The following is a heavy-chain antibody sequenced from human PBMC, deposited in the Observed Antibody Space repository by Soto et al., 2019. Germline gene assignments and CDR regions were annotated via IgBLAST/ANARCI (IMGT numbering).Heavy chain of an antibody. V-gene: IGHV2-26*01. J-gene: IGHJ5*02. CDR3: ASTYSTSWYWFDP. Sequence: QVTVKESGPVLVKPTETLTLTCTVSGFSLSNAGLGVSWIRQPPGKALEWLAHIFSNDEKSYRTSLKSRLTTPTHTSKSPVVLTMTHMDPVDTATYYCASTYSTSWYWFDPWGQGTLVTVSS. CDR2: IFSNDEK. D-gene: IGHD6-13*01. CDR1: GFSLSNAGLG.